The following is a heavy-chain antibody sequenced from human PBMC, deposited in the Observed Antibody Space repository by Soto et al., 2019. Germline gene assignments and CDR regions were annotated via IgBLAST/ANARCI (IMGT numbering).Heavy chain of an antibody. D-gene: IGHD2-21*02. CDR1: GGSISSYY. J-gene: IGHJ6*02. Sequence: SETLSLTCTVSGGSISSYYWSWIRQPPGKGLEWIGYIYYSGSTNYNPSLKSRVTISVDTSKNQFSLKLSSVTAADTAVYYCARAGGDCYSFSLCYYYYGMDVWGQGTTVTVSS. V-gene: IGHV4-59*01. CDR2: IYYSGST. CDR3: ARAGGDCYSFSLCYYYYGMDV.